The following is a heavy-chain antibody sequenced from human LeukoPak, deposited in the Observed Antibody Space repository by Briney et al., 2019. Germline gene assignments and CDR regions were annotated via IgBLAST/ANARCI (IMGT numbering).Heavy chain of an antibody. J-gene: IGHJ2*01. V-gene: IGHV1-2*02. CDR2: INPNSGGT. CDR1: GYTFTGYY. CDR3: ARGPYVPFPNWYFDL. Sequence: ASVRVSCKASGYTFTGYYIHWVRQAPGQGLEWMGWINPNSGGTHYAPKFQGRVTMTRDTSISTAYMELSRLRSDDTAVYYCARGPYVPFPNWYFDLLCCGPLVTVSS. D-gene: IGHD3-10*02.